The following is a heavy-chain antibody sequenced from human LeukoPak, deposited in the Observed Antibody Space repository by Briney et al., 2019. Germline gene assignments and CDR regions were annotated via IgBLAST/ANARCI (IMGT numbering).Heavy chain of an antibody. J-gene: IGHJ5*02. Sequence: ASVKVSGKASGYTFTSYGITWVRQAPGQGLEWRGWISAYNGNTNYAQKLQGRVTMTTDTSTSIVYMELRSLTSDDTAVYYCARVVSGSPHNWFDPWGQGTLVTVSS. V-gene: IGHV1-18*01. CDR3: ARVVSGSPHNWFDP. CDR2: ISAYNGNT. CDR1: GYTFTSYG. D-gene: IGHD3-3*01.